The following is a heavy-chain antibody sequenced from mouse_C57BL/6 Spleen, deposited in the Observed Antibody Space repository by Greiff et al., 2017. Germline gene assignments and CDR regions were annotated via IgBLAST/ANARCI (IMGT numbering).Heavy chain of an antibody. D-gene: IGHD2-1*01. J-gene: IGHJ3*01. V-gene: IGHV1-59*01. CDR3: ARGNFAWFAY. CDR1: GYTFTSYW. CDR2: IDPSDSYT. Sequence: VQLQQPGAELVRPGTSVKLSCKASGYTFTSYWMHWVKQRPGQGLEWIGVIDPSDSYTNYNQKFKGKATLTVDTSSSTAYMQLSSLTSEDSAVYYCARGNFAWFAYCGQGTLFTVSA.